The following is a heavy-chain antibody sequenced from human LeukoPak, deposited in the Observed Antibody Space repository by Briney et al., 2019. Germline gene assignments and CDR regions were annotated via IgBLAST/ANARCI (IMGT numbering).Heavy chain of an antibody. V-gene: IGHV4-61*02. CDR2: IYARGNT. CDR1: GGSISTVGYY. Sequence: SQTLSLXCTVSGGSISTVGYYWSWTRQPAGKGLEWIGRIYARGNTNYNPSLESRVAMSLDTSKNQFSLKLTSVTAADTAVYFCVRDRSSGDAFDIWGQGTVVTVSS. J-gene: IGHJ3*02. D-gene: IGHD2-2*01. CDR3: VRDRSSGDAFDI.